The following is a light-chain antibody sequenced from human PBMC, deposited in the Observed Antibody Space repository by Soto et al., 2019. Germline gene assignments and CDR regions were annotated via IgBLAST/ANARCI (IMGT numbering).Light chain of an antibody. CDR1: QDISTL. Sequence: DIQMTQSPSSVSASIGDTVTITCRASQDISTLLAWYQQKPGKAPKLLIYGASTLESGVPSRFSGRGSGTDFTLTISSLQPEDFATYFRQQADSFPLTIGGGTQVDIK. CDR3: QQADSFPLT. V-gene: IGKV1D-12*01. CDR2: GAS. J-gene: IGKJ4*01.